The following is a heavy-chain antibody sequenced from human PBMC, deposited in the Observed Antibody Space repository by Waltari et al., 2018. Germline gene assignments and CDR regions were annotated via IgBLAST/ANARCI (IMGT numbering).Heavy chain of an antibody. CDR3: ARSIPRWVGATSYYYYGMDV. Sequence: QVQLVQSGAEVKKPGSSVKVSCKASGGTFSSYAISWVRQAPGQGLEWMGGIIPIFGTANYEQKLQGRVTITTDESTSTAYMELSSLRSEDTAVYYCARSIPRWVGATSYYYYGMDVWGQGTTVTVSS. CDR2: IIPIFGTA. D-gene: IGHD1-26*01. V-gene: IGHV1-69*05. CDR1: GGTFSSYA. J-gene: IGHJ6*02.